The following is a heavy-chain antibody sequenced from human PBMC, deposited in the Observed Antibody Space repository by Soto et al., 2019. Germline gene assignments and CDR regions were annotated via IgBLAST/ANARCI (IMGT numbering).Heavy chain of an antibody. CDR1: GFTFSSYG. V-gene: IGHV3-30*18. Sequence: QVQLVESGGGVVQPGRSLRLSCAASGFTFSSYGMHWVRQAPGKGLEWVAVISYDGSNKYYADSVKGRFTISRDNSKNKLYLQMNSLRAEDTAVYYCAKDRRIRYFDWLKNYDYYYGMDVWGQGTTVTVSS. J-gene: IGHJ6*02. D-gene: IGHD3-9*01. CDR3: AKDRRIRYFDWLKNYDYYYGMDV. CDR2: ISYDGSNK.